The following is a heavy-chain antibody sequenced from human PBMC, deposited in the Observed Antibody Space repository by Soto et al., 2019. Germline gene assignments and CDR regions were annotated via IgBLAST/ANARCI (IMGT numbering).Heavy chain of an antibody. D-gene: IGHD3-10*01. CDR2: ISSSRSTI. J-gene: IGHJ4*02. Sequence: EVQLVESGGGLVQPGGSLRLSCAASGFTFSSYSMNWVRQAPGKGLEWVSYISSSRSTIYYADSVKGRFTISRDNAKNSLYLHMISLRDEETAVYYCARGRRPTGPVVRDTRWVYCFDFWGQGTLDTVS. CDR1: GFTFSSYS. V-gene: IGHV3-48*02. CDR3: ARGRRPTGPVVRDTRWVYCFDF.